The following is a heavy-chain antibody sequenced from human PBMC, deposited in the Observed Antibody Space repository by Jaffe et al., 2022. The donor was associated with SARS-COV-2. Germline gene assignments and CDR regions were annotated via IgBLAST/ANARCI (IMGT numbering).Heavy chain of an antibody. Sequence: QVQLQESGPGLVKPSQTLSLTCTVSGGPISSGNHYWSWIRQPAGKGLEWIGRIYTSGSTDYNPSLKSRVTISVDTSKNQFSLKLTSVTDADTAVYYCAREYGIRLFGVATSSGLDVWGQGTTVSVSS. D-gene: IGHD3-3*01. J-gene: IGHJ6*02. CDR3: AREYGIRLFGVATSSGLDV. CDR1: GGPISSGNHY. CDR2: IYTSGST. V-gene: IGHV4-61*02.